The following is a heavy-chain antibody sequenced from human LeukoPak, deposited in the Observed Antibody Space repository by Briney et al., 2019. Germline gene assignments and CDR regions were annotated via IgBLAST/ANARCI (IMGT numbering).Heavy chain of an antibody. Sequence: ASVKVSCKASGGTFSSYAISWVRQAPGQELEWMGRIIPILGIANYAQKFQGRVTITADKSTSTAYMELSSLRSEDTAVYCCARGMATITGAFDIWGQGTLVTVSS. CDR2: IIPILGIA. D-gene: IGHD5-24*01. J-gene: IGHJ4*02. V-gene: IGHV1-69*04. CDR3: ARGMATITGAFDI. CDR1: GGTFSSYA.